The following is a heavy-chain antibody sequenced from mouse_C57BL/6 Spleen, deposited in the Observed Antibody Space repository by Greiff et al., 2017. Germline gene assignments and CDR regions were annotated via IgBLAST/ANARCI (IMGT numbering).Heavy chain of an antibody. CDR1: GFTFSSYG. V-gene: IGHV5-6*01. CDR3: ARQGGRLTYDY. D-gene: IGHD3-3*01. J-gene: IGHJ2*01. CDR2: ISSGGSYT. Sequence: EVQLQESGGDLVKPGGSLKLSCAASGFTFSSYGMSWVRQTPDKRLAWVATISSGGSYTYYPDSVKGRFTISRDNAKNTLYLQMSSLKSEDTAMYYCARQGGRLTYDYWGQGTTLTVSS.